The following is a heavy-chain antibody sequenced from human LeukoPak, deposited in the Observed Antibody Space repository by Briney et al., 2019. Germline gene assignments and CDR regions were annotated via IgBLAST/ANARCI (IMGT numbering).Heavy chain of an antibody. D-gene: IGHD5-24*01. CDR2: MNPNSGNT. CDR1: GYTFISYD. CDR3: ARTWGVEMATISTIDY. Sequence: ASVKVSCKASGYTFISYDINWVRQATGQGLEWMGWMNPNSGNTGYAQKFQGRVTMTRNTSISTAYMELSSLRSEDTAVYYCARTWGVEMATISTIDYWGQGTLVTVSS. V-gene: IGHV1-8*01. J-gene: IGHJ4*02.